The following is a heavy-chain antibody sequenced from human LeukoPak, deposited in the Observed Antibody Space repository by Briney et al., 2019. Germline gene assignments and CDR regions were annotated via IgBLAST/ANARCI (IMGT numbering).Heavy chain of an antibody. V-gene: IGHV3-21*01. CDR1: GFTFSSYS. D-gene: IGHD3-10*01. CDR3: AREDGSGSYHY. CDR2: ISSSSSYI. J-gene: IGHJ4*02. Sequence: GGSLRLSCAASGFTFSSYSMNWVRQAPGKGLEWVSSISSSSSYIYYADSMKGRFTISRDNAKNSLYLQMNSLRAEDTAVYYCAREDGSGSYHYWGQGTLVTVSS.